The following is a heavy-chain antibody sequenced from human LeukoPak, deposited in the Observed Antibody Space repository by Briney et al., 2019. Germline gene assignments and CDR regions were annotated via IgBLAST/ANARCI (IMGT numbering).Heavy chain of an antibody. CDR3: AKALLYYYDDN. Sequence: GGSLRLSCAASGFTFSSYAMNWVRQTPGKGLEWVSDISGSGAGTYYADAVKGRFTISRDNSKNTLYLQMSSLRAEDTAVYYCAKALLYYYDDNWGQGTLSPSPQ. CDR2: ISGSGAGT. D-gene: IGHD3-22*01. CDR1: GFTFSSYA. J-gene: IGHJ4*02. V-gene: IGHV3-23*01.